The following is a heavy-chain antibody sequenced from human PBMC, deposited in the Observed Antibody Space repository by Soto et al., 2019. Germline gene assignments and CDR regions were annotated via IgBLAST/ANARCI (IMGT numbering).Heavy chain of an antibody. Sequence: SETLSLTCTVAGDSVTYYYWAWIRQPPGKGLEWIGHVHHSGTTNYKPAFKGRVTMSVDTSKNQFSLKLTSVTAADTAVYFCARVWSAYSFASWGQGALVTVSS. CDR1: GDSVTYYY. D-gene: IGHD2-21*01. J-gene: IGHJ4*02. CDR2: VHHSGTT. V-gene: IGHV4-59*02. CDR3: ARVWSAYSFAS.